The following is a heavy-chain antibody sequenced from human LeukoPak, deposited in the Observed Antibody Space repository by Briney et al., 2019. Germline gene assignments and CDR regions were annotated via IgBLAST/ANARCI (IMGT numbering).Heavy chain of an antibody. D-gene: IGHD1-26*01. J-gene: IGHJ4*02. V-gene: IGHV3-23*01. CDR1: AFTFSNYA. CDR3: AKDKVGATYDY. CDR2: MSGSST. Sequence: GGSLRLSCAASAFTFSNYAMSWVRQAPGKGLEWVSLMSGSSTYYADSVRGRFTISRDNSKNTLYLQMNSLRAEDTAVYYCAKDKVGATYDYWGQGTLVTVSS.